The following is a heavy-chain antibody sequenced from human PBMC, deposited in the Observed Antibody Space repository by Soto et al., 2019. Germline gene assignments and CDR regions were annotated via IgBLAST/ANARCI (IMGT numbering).Heavy chain of an antibody. Sequence: SETLSLTCTVSGGSISSSSYYWGWIRQPPGKGLEWIGSIYYSGSTYYNPSLKSRVTISVDTSKNQFSLKLSSVTAADTAVYYCARTYCGGDCHSPFDYWGQGTLVTVSS. J-gene: IGHJ4*02. CDR2: IYYSGST. D-gene: IGHD2-21*02. V-gene: IGHV4-39*01. CDR3: ARTYCGGDCHSPFDY. CDR1: GGSISSSSYY.